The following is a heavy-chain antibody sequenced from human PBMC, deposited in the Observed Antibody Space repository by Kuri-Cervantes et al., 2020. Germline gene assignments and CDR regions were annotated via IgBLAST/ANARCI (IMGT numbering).Heavy chain of an antibody. CDR1: GFTFSSYA. J-gene: IGHJ4*02. CDR3: AREDRSYLLRY. Sequence: GESLKISCAASGFTFSSYAVHWVRQAPGKGLEWVAVISYDGSNKYYADSVKGRFTISRDNSKNTLYLQMNSLRAEDTAVYYCAREDRSYLLRYWGQGTLVTVSS. D-gene: IGHD1-26*01. V-gene: IGHV3-30-3*01. CDR2: ISYDGSNK.